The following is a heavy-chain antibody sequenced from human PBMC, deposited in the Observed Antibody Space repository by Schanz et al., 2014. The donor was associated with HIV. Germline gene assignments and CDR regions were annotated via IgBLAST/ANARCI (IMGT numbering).Heavy chain of an antibody. J-gene: IGHJ6*02. CDR2: INSDGSSK. D-gene: IGHD3-3*01. CDR1: GSTFSSYW. Sequence: EVQLLESGGGLEQPGGSLRLSCAASGSTFSSYWMHWVRQAPGKGLVWVSRINSDGSSKNYADSVKGRLTISRDNAKNTLYLQMNSLRAEDTAVYFCTRGRFLERGGMDVWGQGTAVTVSS. V-gene: IGHV3-74*02. CDR3: TRGRFLERGGMDV.